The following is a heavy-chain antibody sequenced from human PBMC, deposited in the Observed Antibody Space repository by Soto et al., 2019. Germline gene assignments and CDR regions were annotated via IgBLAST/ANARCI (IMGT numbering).Heavy chain of an antibody. CDR1: GASVSSGSYY. Sequence: SETLSLTCTVSGASVSSGSYYWSWIRQYPGKGLEWIGYIYDSGSTFYNLSLKSRVTISVDTSTNQFSLNLSSVTAADTAVYYCARDRGYYGSGRYYDRYYYYMDVWGKGTTVTVS. CDR3: ARDRGYYGSGRYYDRYYYYMDV. CDR2: IYDSGST. V-gene: IGHV4-31*03. D-gene: IGHD3-10*01. J-gene: IGHJ6*03.